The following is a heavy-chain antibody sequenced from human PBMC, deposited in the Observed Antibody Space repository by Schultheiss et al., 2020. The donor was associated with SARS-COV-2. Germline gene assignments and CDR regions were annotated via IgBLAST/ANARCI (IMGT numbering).Heavy chain of an antibody. CDR1: GGSISSSNW. J-gene: IGHJ3*02. Sequence: SETLSLTCAVSGGSISSSNWWSWVRQPPGKGLEWIGEINHSGSTNYNPSLKSRVTISVDTSKNQFSLKLSSVTAADTAVYYCARQRGGYDFPDAFDIWGQGTMVTVSS. V-gene: IGHV4-4*02. CDR3: ARQRGGYDFPDAFDI. D-gene: IGHD5-12*01. CDR2: INHSGST.